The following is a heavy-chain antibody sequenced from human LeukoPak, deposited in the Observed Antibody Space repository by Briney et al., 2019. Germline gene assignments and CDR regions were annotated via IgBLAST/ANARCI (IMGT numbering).Heavy chain of an antibody. CDR1: GYSISSTYC. J-gene: IGHJ6*03. D-gene: IGHD5-18*01. CDR3: ARHRGYSYGFYYYMDV. CDR2: IYHTGST. Sequence: SETLSLTCTVSGYSISSTYCWGWIRQSPGRGLEWIGSIYHTGSTFYNPSLTSRVTISVDTSKNQFSLNLTSVTAADTAVYYCARHRGYSYGFYYYMDVWGKGTTVTVSS. V-gene: IGHV4-38-2*02.